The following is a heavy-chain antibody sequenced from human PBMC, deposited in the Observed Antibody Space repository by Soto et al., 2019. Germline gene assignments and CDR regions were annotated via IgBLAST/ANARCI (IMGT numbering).Heavy chain of an antibody. CDR1: GVSISSGGYF. Sequence: PSETLSLTCNVSGVSISSGGYFWGWIRQPPGKGLEWIGSISHTGTTWYTPSLKSRFTISVDTSKNHFSLKVISVTAADSAVYYCARRYGWAFDIWGQGTMVTVSS. V-gene: IGHV4-39*01. D-gene: IGHD3-16*01. CDR2: ISHTGTT. CDR3: ARRYGWAFDI. J-gene: IGHJ3*02.